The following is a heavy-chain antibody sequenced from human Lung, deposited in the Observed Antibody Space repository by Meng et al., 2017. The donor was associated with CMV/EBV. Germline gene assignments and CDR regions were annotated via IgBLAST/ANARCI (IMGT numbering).Heavy chain of an antibody. CDR2: INVYSGGT. V-gene: IGHV1-2*02. Sequence: SVXVSXXASGYTFTDYYLHWVRQAPGQGLEWMAWINVYSGGTNSAQKFQGRVALTRDTSIRTAYMELSSLRSDDTAVYYCARVYCGGDCSFDYWGQGILVXVSS. CDR3: ARVYCGGDCSFDY. CDR1: GYTFTDYY. D-gene: IGHD2-21*01. J-gene: IGHJ4*02.